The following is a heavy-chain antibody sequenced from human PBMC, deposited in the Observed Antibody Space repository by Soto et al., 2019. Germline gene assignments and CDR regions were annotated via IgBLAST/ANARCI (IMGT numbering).Heavy chain of an antibody. CDR3: ARRWGYSFDY. Sequence: QLQLQESGPGLVKPSETLSLTCTVSGGSISSYYWGWIRRPPGKGLEWIGSIYYCGSTYYNPSLKSRFTISVDTSKNQFSLKLSSVTAADTAVYYCARRWGYSFDYWGQGTLVTVSS. CDR2: IYYCGST. V-gene: IGHV4-39*01. CDR1: GGSISSYY. D-gene: IGHD7-27*01. J-gene: IGHJ4*02.